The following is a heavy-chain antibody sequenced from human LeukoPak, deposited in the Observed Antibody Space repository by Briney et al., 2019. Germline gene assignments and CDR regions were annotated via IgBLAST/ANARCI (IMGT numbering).Heavy chain of an antibody. D-gene: IGHD4-11*01. CDR1: GGSISSYY. V-gene: IGHV4-59*01. CDR3: ARDNTVTHDGWFDP. J-gene: IGHJ5*02. CDR2: IYYSGST. Sequence: PSETLSLTCTVTGGSISSYYCSWIRQPPGKGLEWIGYIYYSGSTNYNPSLKSRVTISVDTSKNQFSLKLSSVTAADTAVYYCARDNTVTHDGWFDPWGQGTLVTFSS.